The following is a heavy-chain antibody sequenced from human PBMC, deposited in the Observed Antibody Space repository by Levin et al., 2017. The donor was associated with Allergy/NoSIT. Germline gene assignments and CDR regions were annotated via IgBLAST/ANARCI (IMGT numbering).Heavy chain of an antibody. J-gene: IGHJ3*02. V-gene: IGHV1-2*02. D-gene: IGHD6-13*01. CDR2: INPNSGDT. Sequence: ASVKVSCKASGYTFMGYGLYWVRQAPGQGLEWMGWINPNSGDTNYEQRFQGRVTMTRDTSINTAYLELSRLRSDDTAVYYCARDALGYTSGWFPTAFDIWGQGTMVTVSS. CDR1: GYTFMGYG. CDR3: ARDALGYTSGWFPTAFDI.